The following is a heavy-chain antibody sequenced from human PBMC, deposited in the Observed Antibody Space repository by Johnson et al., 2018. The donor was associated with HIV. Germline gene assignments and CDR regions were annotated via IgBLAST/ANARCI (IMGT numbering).Heavy chain of an antibody. CDR1: GFTFDDYG. CDR3: AREEVVVAATQDDAFDI. V-gene: IGHV3-20*04. CDR2: INWNGGST. J-gene: IGHJ3*02. D-gene: IGHD2-15*01. Sequence: VHLVESGGGVERPGGSLRLSCAASGFTFDDYGMSWVRQAPGKGLEWVSGINWNGGSTGYADSVKGRFTISRDNAKNTLYLQMNSLRAEDTAVYYCAREEVVVAATQDDAFDIWGQGTMVTVSS.